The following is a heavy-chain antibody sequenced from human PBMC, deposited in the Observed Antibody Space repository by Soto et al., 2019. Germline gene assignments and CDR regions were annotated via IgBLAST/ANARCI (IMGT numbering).Heavy chain of an antibody. D-gene: IGHD2-15*01. CDR3: AKSGNPGVVGATSYDY. Sequence: EVQLVESGGRLVQPGKSLRLSCAASGFTFDDYAMHWVRQVPGKGLEWVSGISANGGSIRYGDSVKGRFTISRDNAKNTQFMQMNRLSAEGTALYSCAKSGNPGVVGATSYDYWAQGPLVTVPS. CDR1: GFTFDDYA. V-gene: IGHV3-9*01. J-gene: IGHJ4*02. CDR2: ISANGGSI.